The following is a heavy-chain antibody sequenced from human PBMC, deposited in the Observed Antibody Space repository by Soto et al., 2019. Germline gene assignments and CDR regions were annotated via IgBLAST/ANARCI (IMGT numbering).Heavy chain of an antibody. V-gene: IGHV1-8*01. Sequence: QVQLVQSGAELKKPGASVKVSCKASGYTFSNYDMNWVRQATGQGPEWIGWVNPNNGDTGYAQKFQGRVTLTTDISPTTAYMELTSLRSEDKAIYYCAKVSRKGSAIDFDYWGQGTLITVSS. CDR2: VNPNNGDT. D-gene: IGHD3-10*01. CDR1: GYTFSNYD. J-gene: IGHJ4*02. CDR3: AKVSRKGSAIDFDY.